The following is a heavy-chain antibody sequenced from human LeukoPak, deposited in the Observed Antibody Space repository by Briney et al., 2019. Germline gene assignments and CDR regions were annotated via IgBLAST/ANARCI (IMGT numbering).Heavy chain of an antibody. V-gene: IGHV3-7*04. J-gene: IGHJ4*02. CDR1: GFRFSSNW. Sequence: GGSLRLSCAASGFRFSSNWMSWVRQAPGKGLEWVANIKEDESEKYYVDSVKGRFTISRDNAKNSLFLQINSLRAEDTAVYYCARDTYDYVWGSYRSFDYRGQGTLVTVSS. D-gene: IGHD3-16*02. CDR2: IKEDESEK. CDR3: ARDTYDYVWGSYRSFDY.